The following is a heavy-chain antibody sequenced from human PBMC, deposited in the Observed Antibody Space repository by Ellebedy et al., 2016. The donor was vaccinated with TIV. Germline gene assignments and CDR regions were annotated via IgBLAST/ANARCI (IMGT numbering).Heavy chain of an antibody. CDR2: FYHARTT. D-gene: IGHD2-15*01. V-gene: IGHV4-39*01. Sequence: MPSETLSLTCPVSGHSITSSNFFWGWIRQPPGKGLEWTGRFYHARTTHYNPSLKTRATISEATSKNQFSLGLTSVTAADTAVYYCARSRHYCSGGTCYPNWFDPWGRGTLVTVSS. CDR3: ARSRHYCSGGTCYPNWFDP. CDR1: GHSITSSNFF. J-gene: IGHJ5*02.